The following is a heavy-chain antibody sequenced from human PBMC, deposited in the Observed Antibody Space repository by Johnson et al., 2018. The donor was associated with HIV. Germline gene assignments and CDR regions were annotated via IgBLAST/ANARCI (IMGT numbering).Heavy chain of an antibody. V-gene: IGHV3-33*01. CDR1: GFSFSSYG. CDR2: IWYDGSNK. J-gene: IGHJ3*02. CDR3: TGGRDLRAFDI. D-gene: IGHD7-27*01. Sequence: QVQLVESGGGVVQPGRSLRLSCAASGFSFSSYGMHWVRQAPGKGLEWVANIWYDGSNKYYADSVKGRFTISRDDSNSIAFLQMDSLKTEDTAMYYCTGGRDLRAFDIWGQGTMVTVSS.